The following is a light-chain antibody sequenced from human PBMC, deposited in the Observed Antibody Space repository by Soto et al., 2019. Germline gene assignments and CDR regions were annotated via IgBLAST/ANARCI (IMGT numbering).Light chain of an antibody. J-gene: IGKJ1*01. CDR2: GAS. CDR3: QQCGSSTT. Sequence: EIVFTQSPGTLSLSPGERAPLSCRARQSVRSSQLAWYQQKPGQAPRLLIYGASERPTGIPDRFSGSGSGTDFTLAINRLDPEDFALYSCQQCGSSTTFGQGTKVDIK. V-gene: IGKV3-20*01. CDR1: QSVRSSQ.